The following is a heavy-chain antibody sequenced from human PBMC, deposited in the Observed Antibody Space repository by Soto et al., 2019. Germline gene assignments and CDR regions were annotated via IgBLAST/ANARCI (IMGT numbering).Heavy chain of an antibody. V-gene: IGHV3-21*01. CDR3: ARALIAARPGYYYYYGMDV. J-gene: IGHJ6*02. CDR1: GFTFSSYS. CDR2: ISSSSSYI. D-gene: IGHD6-6*01. Sequence: GGSLRLSCAASGFTFSSYSMSWVRQAPGKGLEWVSSISSSSSYIYYADSVKGRFTISRDNAKNSLYLQMNSLRAEDTAVYYCARALIAARPGYYYYYGMDVWGQGTTVTVSS.